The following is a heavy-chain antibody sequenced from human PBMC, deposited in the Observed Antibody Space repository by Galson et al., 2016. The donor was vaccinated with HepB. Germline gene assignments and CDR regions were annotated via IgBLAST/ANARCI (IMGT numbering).Heavy chain of an antibody. D-gene: IGHD3-10*01. CDR1: AGTFKNYA. CDR3: AKSGFFGELDK. CDR2: ISGSGGRT. V-gene: IGHV3-23*01. Sequence: SLRLSCAVSAGTFKNYAMNWVRQAPGKGLEWVAAISGSGGRTSYEDSVRGRFTISRDNSKNTLFLQMNSVGVEDTAVYFCAKSGFFGELDKWGQGTGVVVSS. J-gene: IGHJ4*02.